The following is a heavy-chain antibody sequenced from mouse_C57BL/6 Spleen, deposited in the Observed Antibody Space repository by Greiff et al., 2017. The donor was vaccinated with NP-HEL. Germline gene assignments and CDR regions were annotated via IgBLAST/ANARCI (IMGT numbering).Heavy chain of an antibody. Sequence: QVQLQQPGAELVRPGSSVKLSCKASGYTFTSYWMHWVKQRPIQGLEWIGNIDPSDSETHYNQKFKDKATLTVDKSSSTAYMQLSSLTSEDSAVYYCARLGGGGYYFDYWGQGTTLTVSS. CDR2: IDPSDSET. V-gene: IGHV1-52*01. CDR3: ARLGGGGYYFDY. CDR1: GYTFTSYW. J-gene: IGHJ2*01.